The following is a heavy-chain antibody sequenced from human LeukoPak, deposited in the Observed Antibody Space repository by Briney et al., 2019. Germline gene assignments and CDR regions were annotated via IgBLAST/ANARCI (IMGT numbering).Heavy chain of an antibody. CDR2: MNPNSGNT. J-gene: IGHJ4*02. D-gene: IGHD3-3*01. Sequence: GASVKVSCKASGYTFTSYDINWVRQATGQGLEWMGWMNPNSGNTGCAQKFQGRVTMTRNTSISTAYMELSSPRSEDTAVYYCARGRGFLEWLADYWGQGTLVTVSS. CDR3: ARGRGFLEWLADY. CDR1: GYTFTSYD. V-gene: IGHV1-8*01.